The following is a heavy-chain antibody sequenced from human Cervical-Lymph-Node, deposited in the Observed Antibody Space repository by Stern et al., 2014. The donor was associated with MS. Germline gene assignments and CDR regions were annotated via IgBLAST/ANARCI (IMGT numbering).Heavy chain of an antibody. CDR3: ARDSRHYDASYYFDS. CDR1: GGTFSSYA. V-gene: IGHV1-69*01. CDR2: IIPIFGTA. D-gene: IGHD3-16*01. Sequence: DQLVESGAEVKKPGSSVKVSCKASGGTFSSYAINWGRQAPGQGPEWMGGIIPIFGTANYAQKFQGRVTITADESTSTAYMELSSLRSEDTAVYYCARDSRHYDASYYFDSWGQGTLVTVSS. J-gene: IGHJ4*02.